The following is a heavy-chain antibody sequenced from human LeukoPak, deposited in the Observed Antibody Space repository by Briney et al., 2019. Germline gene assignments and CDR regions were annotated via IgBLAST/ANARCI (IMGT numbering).Heavy chain of an antibody. V-gene: IGHV1-18*01. CDR2: ISAYNGNT. Sequence: ASVKVSCKASGGTFSSYAISWVRQAPGQGLEWMGWISAYNGNTNYAQKLQGRVTMTTDTSTSTAYMELRSLRSDDTAVYYCARSLGIAAADDYWGQGTLVTVSS. CDR3: ARSLGIAAADDY. D-gene: IGHD6-13*01. J-gene: IGHJ4*02. CDR1: GGTFSSYA.